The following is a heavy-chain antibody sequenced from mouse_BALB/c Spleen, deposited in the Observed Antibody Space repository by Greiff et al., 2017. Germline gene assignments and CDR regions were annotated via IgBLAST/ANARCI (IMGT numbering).Heavy chain of an antibody. CDR2: INPSSGYT. D-gene: IGHD1-1*01. Sequence: QVQLQQSGADLARPGASVKMSCKASGYTFTSYTMHWVKQRPGQGLEWIGYINPSSGYTNYNQKFKDKATLTADKSSSTAYMQLSSLTAEDSAVYYCARGYDYGSSYVMDYWGQGTSVTVSS. V-gene: IGHV1-4*01. CDR3: ARGYDYGSSYVMDY. J-gene: IGHJ4*01. CDR1: GYTFTSYT.